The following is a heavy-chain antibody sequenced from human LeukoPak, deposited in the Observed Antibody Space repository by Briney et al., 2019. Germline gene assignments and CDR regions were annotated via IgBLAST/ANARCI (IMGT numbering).Heavy chain of an antibody. J-gene: IGHJ4*02. D-gene: IGHD2-8*02. CDR1: GLTFSSYA. Sequence: GGSLRLSCAASGLTFSSYAMSWVRQAPGKGVEWVSAISGSGGNTYYADSVKGRFTISRDNSKSTLYLQMNSLRAEDTAIYYCATYRQVLLPFESWGQGTLVTVSS. CDR3: ATYRQVLLPFES. V-gene: IGHV3-23*01. CDR2: ISGSGGNT.